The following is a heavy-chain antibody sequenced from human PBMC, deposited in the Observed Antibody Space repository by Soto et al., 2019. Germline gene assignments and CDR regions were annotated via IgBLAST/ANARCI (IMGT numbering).Heavy chain of an antibody. CDR1: GGTFSSYA. Sequence: SVKVSCKASGGTFSSYAISWVRQAPGQGLEWMGGIIPIFGTANYAQKFQGRVTITADKSTSTAYMELSSLRSEDTAVYYCARGRARHFAWQHIYYYGMDVWGQGTTVTVSS. CDR3: ARGRARHFAWQHIYYYGMDV. V-gene: IGHV1-69*06. J-gene: IGHJ6*02. D-gene: IGHD3-3*02. CDR2: IIPIFGTA.